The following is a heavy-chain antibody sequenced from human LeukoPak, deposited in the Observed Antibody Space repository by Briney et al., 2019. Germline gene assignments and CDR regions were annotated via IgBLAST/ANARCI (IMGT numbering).Heavy chain of an antibody. D-gene: IGHD4-23*01. CDR2: IYSTGGT. CDR3: ASLRADGGNYPRFDY. V-gene: IGHV4-39*07. J-gene: IGHJ4*02. Sequence: SETLSLTCTVSGASYWGWVRQSPEMGLEWIGSIYSTGGTYYNPSLKSRLTISLDTSKRRFSLKMTSMTAADTAVYYCASLRADGGNYPRFDYWGQGALVTVSA. CDR1: GASY.